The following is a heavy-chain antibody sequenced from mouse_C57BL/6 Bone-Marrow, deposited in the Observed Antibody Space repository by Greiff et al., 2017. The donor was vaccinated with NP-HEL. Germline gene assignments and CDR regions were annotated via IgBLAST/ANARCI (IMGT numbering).Heavy chain of an antibody. V-gene: IGHV1-50*01. D-gene: IGHD1-1*01. CDR3: AREFITTPVGGWYFDV. Sequence: QVQLQQPGAELVKPGASVKLSCKASGYTFTSYWMQWVKQRPGQGLEWIGEIDPSDSYTNYNQKFKGKATLTVDTSSSTAYMQLSSLTSEDSAVYYCAREFITTPVGGWYFDVWGTGTTVTVSS. CDR2: IDPSDSYT. CDR1: GYTFTSYW. J-gene: IGHJ1*03.